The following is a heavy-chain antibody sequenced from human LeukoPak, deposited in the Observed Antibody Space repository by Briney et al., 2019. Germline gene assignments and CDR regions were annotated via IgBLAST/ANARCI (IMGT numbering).Heavy chain of an antibody. J-gene: IGHJ4*02. Sequence: GSLRLSCAASGFTLSDYYMSWLRQAPGKGLEWVSYSSSSGSTIYYADSVKGRFAISRDNAKNSLYLQMNSLRAEDTAVYYCARRRDFIDYWGQGTLVTVSS. V-gene: IGHV3-11*01. CDR1: GFTLSDYY. CDR2: SSSSGSTI. D-gene: IGHD3/OR15-3a*01. CDR3: ARRRDFIDY.